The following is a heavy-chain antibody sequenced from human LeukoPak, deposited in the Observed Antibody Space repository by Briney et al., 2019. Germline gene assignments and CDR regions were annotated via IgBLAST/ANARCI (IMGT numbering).Heavy chain of an antibody. CDR3: ARMWLARESYYYYGMDV. CDR2: IIPILGIA. Sequence: SVKVSCKASGGTFSSYAISWVRQAPGQGLEWMGRIIPILGIANYAQKFQGRVTITADKSTSTAYMELSSLRSDDTAVYYCARMWLARESYYYYGMDVWGQGTTVTVSS. V-gene: IGHV1-69*04. J-gene: IGHJ6*02. D-gene: IGHD6-19*01. CDR1: GGTFSSYA.